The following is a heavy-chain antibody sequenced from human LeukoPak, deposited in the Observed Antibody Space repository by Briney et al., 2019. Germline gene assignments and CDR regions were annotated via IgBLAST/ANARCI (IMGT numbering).Heavy chain of an antibody. V-gene: IGHV4-59*01. J-gene: IGHJ4*02. CDR3: ARDSSTVTTRHFDY. D-gene: IGHD4-17*01. CDR2: VYYTGRT. CDR1: GGPFSDYY. Sequence: PSETLSLTCAVYGGPFSDYYWTWIRQPPGKGLECIGYVYYTGRTYYNPSLKSRVTISVDTSKNQFSLKLNSVTAADTAVYYCARDSSTVTTRHFDYWGQGTLVTVSS.